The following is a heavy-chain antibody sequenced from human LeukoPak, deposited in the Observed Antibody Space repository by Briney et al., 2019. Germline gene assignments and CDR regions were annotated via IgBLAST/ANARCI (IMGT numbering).Heavy chain of an antibody. CDR1: GYTFTGYY. CDR2: INPNSGGT. CDR3: ARGSRIMITFGGVIAQIPVVY. J-gene: IGHJ4*02. V-gene: IGHV1-2*02. D-gene: IGHD3-16*02. Sequence: AASVKVSCKASGYTFTGYYMHWVRQAPGQGLEWMGWINPNSGGTNYAQKFQGRVTMTRDTSISTAYMELSRLRSDDTAVYYCARGSRIMITFGGVIAQIPVVYWGQGTLVTVSS.